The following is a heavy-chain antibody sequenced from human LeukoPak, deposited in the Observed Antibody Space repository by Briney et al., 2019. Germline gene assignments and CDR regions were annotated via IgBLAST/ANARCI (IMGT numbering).Heavy chain of an antibody. V-gene: IGHV4-59*01. J-gene: IGHJ6*03. CDR1: GGSISSYY. D-gene: IGHD3-10*01. Sequence: SETLSLTCTVSGGSISSYYWSWIRQPPGKGLEWIGYIYYSGSTNYNPSLKSRVTISVDTSKNQFSLKLSSVTAADTAVYYCVRTTEEYYGSGKFRKYYSYYYYMDVWGKGTTVTVSS. CDR2: IYYSGST. CDR3: VRTTEEYYGSGKFRKYYSYYYYMDV.